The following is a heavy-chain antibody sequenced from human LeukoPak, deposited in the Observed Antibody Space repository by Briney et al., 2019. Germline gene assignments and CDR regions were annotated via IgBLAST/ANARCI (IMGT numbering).Heavy chain of an antibody. CDR2: ISSNGGST. Sequence: PGGSLRLSCAASGFTFSSYAMHWVRQAPGKGLEYVSAISSNGGSTYYANSVKGRFTISRDNSKHTLYLQMNTLRAEDTAVYYCARDSDILASDAFDIWGQGTMVTVSS. D-gene: IGHD3-9*01. V-gene: IGHV3-64*01. CDR3: ARDSDILASDAFDI. CDR1: GFTFSSYA. J-gene: IGHJ3*02.